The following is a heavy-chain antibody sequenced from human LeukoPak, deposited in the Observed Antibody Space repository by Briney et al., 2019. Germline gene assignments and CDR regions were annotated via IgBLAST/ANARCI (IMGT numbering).Heavy chain of an antibody. Sequence: GGSLRLSCAAPGFTFSSYWMSWVRQAPGKGLEWVANIKQDGSEKYYVDSVKGRFTISRDNAKNSLYLQMNSLRAEDTAVYYCARDFPGYCSSTSCPLGPWGQGTLVTVSS. D-gene: IGHD2-2*03. CDR1: GFTFSSYW. V-gene: IGHV3-7*01. CDR2: IKQDGSEK. CDR3: ARDFPGYCSSTSCPLGP. J-gene: IGHJ5*02.